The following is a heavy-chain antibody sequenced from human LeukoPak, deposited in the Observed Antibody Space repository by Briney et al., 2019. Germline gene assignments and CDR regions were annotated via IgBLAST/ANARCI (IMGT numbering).Heavy chain of an antibody. J-gene: IGHJ4*02. CDR1: GGSISSYY. D-gene: IGHD2-15*01. V-gene: IGHV4-59*08. CDR2: IYYSGST. Sequence: SETLSLTCTVPGGSISSYYGSWIRQPPGKGLEWIGYIYYSGSTNYNPSLKSRVTISVDTSKNQFSLKLSSVTAADTAVYYCASLGPDCSGGSCTDYWGQGTLVTVSS. CDR3: ASLGPDCSGGSCTDY.